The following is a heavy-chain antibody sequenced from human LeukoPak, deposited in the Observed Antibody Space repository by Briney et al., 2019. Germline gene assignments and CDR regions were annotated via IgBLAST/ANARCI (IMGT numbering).Heavy chain of an antibody. V-gene: IGHV1-69*06. CDR1: GYTFTSYG. J-gene: IGHJ5*02. CDR3: AWAEGYCSGGSCYLDWFDP. CDR2: IIPIFGTA. D-gene: IGHD2-15*01. Sequence: RASVKVSCKASGYTFTSYGISWLRQAPGQGLEWMGGIIPIFGTANYAQKFQGRVTITADKSTSTAYMELSSLRSEDTAVYYCAWAEGYCSGGSCYLDWFDPWGQGTLVTVSS.